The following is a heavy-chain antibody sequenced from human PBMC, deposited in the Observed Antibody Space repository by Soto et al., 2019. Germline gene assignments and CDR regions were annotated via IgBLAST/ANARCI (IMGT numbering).Heavy chain of an antibody. CDR1: GVSISSHDW. V-gene: IGHV4-4*02. Sequence: SETLSLTCAVSGVSISSHDWWTWVRQPPGKGLEWIGESHQSGNTNYNSSLESRVTISVDKSKNQFSLKLTSVTVADTAVYYCATDLRAVVDTAMVLWGQGTLVTVSS. CDR2: SHQSGNT. D-gene: IGHD5-18*01. CDR3: ATDLRAVVDTAMVL. J-gene: IGHJ4*02.